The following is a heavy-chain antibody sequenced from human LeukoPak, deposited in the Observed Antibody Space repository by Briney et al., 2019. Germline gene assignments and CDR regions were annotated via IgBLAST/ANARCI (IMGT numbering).Heavy chain of an antibody. CDR3: ARTNTVYGDFDY. J-gene: IGHJ4*02. Sequence: PGGSLRLSCAASGLTVTDKYFSWVRQAPGKGLEWVSVIFPDGRTYHADSVKGRFTISTDRPKNTLLLQMNSLRADDTALYHCARTNTVYGDFDYWGQGTLVTVSS. CDR2: IFPDGRT. CDR1: GLTVTDKY. D-gene: IGHD2/OR15-2a*01. V-gene: IGHV3-53*01.